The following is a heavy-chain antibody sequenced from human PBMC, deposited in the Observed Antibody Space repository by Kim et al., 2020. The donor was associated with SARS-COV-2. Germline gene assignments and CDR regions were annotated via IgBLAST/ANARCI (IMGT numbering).Heavy chain of an antibody. V-gene: IGHV1-8*01. CDR2: MNPNSGNT. CDR1: GYTFTSYD. Sequence: ASVKVSCKASGYTFTSYDINWVRQATGQGLEWMGWMNPNSGNTGYAQKFQGRVTMTRNTSISTAYMELSSLRSEDTAVYYCARRQVWFGEYGMDVWGQGTTVTVS. D-gene: IGHD3-10*01. J-gene: IGHJ6*02. CDR3: ARRQVWFGEYGMDV.